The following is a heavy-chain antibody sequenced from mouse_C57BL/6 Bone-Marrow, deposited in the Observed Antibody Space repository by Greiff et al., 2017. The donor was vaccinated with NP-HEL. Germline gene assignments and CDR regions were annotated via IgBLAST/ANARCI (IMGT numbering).Heavy chain of an antibody. CDR1: GYSITSGYY. J-gene: IGHJ4*01. CDR3: ARNHYGNYDAMDY. D-gene: IGHD2-1*01. V-gene: IGHV3-6*01. Sequence: EVQVVESGPGLVKPSQSLSLTCSVTGYSITSGYYWNWIRQFPGNKLEWMGYISYDGSNNYNPSLKNRISITRDTSKNQFFLKLNSVTTEDTATYYCARNHYGNYDAMDYWGQGTSVTVSS. CDR2: ISYDGSN.